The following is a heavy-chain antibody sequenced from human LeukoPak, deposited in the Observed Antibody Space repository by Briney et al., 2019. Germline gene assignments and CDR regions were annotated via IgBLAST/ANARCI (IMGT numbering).Heavy chain of an antibody. Sequence: ASVKVSCKASGYTFTSYSISWVRQAPGQGLQWMGWISAYNGNTDYAQKLQGRVTMTRDTSTSTAYMELRSLRSDDTAVYYCARGYDILTGYYTPYWFDPWGQGTLVTVSS. CDR3: ARGYDILTGYYTPYWFDP. CDR2: ISAYNGNT. D-gene: IGHD3-9*01. V-gene: IGHV1-18*01. J-gene: IGHJ5*02. CDR1: GYTFTSYS.